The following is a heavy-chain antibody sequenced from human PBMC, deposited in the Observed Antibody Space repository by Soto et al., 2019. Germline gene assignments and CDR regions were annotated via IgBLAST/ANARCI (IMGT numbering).Heavy chain of an antibody. CDR1: GFTFSIYA. Sequence: EVQLLESGGGLVQPGGSLRLSCAASGFTFSIYAMSWVRQAPGKGLEWVSAISGSGGSTYYADSVKGRFTISRDNSKNTLYLQMNSLRAEDTAVYYCAPHLWFGELYSWGQGTLVTVSS. J-gene: IGHJ4*02. D-gene: IGHD3-10*01. V-gene: IGHV3-23*01. CDR2: ISGSGGST. CDR3: APHLWFGELYS.